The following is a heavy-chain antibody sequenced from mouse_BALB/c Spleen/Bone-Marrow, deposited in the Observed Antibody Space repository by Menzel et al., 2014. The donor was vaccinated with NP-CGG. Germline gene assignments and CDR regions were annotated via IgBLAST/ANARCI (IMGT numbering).Heavy chain of an antibody. CDR3: ARSRGYDVGPFAF. J-gene: IGHJ3*01. Sequence: VKLMESGAELVRPGTSVKVSCKASGYAFTNYLIEGVKQRPGQGLEWIGVINPGSGSSNYNENFKGKATLTADRSSSTDYMLLNSLTSDDSAVYFCARSRGYDVGPFAFWGQGTLVTVSA. V-gene: IGHV1-54*01. CDR2: INPGSGSS. CDR1: GYAFTNYL. D-gene: IGHD2-2*01.